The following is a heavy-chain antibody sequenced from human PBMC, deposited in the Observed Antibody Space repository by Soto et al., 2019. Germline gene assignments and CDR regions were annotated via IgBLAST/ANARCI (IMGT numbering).Heavy chain of an antibody. D-gene: IGHD2-15*01. CDR3: VREEILVAYNWFEP. J-gene: IGHJ5*02. V-gene: IGHV6-1*01. CDR2: TYYRSRWYN. Sequence: SQTLSLTCAIPGDSVSSNSAAWNWIRQSPSRGLEWLGKTYYRSRWYNDYAVSVKSRITINPDTSKNQFSLQLNSVTPDDTAVYYCVREEILVAYNWFEPCGQGTRLTVSS. CDR1: GDSVSSNSAA.